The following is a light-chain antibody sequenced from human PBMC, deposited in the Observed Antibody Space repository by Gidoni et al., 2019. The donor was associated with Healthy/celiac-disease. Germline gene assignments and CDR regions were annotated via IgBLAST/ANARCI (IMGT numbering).Light chain of an antibody. CDR2: AAA. V-gene: IGKV1-8*01. J-gene: IGKJ1*01. Sequence: AIRMTQSPSSFSASTGDRVTITCRASQGISSYLAWYQQKPGKAPKLLIYAAATLQSGVPSRFSGSGSGTDFTLTTSCLQSGDFATYYCQQYYSYPWTFGQGTKVEIK. CDR1: QGISSY. CDR3: QQYYSYPWT.